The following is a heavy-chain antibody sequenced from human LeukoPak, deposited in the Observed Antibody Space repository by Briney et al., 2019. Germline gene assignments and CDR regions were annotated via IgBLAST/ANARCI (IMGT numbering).Heavy chain of an antibody. Sequence: GGSLRLSCAASGFTFSSYSMNWVRQATGKGLEWVSSISSSSSYIYYADSVKGRFTIPRDNAKNSLYLQMNSLRAEDTAVYYCARDRTKSPAAPPFFDYWGQGTLVTVSS. J-gene: IGHJ4*02. CDR2: ISSSSSYI. D-gene: IGHD2-2*01. CDR3: ARDRTKSPAAPPFFDY. CDR1: GFTFSSYS. V-gene: IGHV3-21*01.